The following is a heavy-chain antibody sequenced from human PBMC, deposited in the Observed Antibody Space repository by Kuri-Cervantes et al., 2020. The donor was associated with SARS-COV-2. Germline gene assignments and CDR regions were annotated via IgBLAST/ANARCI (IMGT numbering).Heavy chain of an antibody. J-gene: IGHJ6*02. CDR1: GFTFSSYA. CDR2: ISYDGSNK. V-gene: IGHV3-30*04. Sequence: GESLKISCAASGFTFSSYAMHWVRQAPGKGLEWVAVISYDGSNKYYADSVKGRFTISRDNAKNSLYLQMNSLRDEDTAVYYCARAAPGMDVWGQGTTVPVSS. CDR3: ARAAPGMDV.